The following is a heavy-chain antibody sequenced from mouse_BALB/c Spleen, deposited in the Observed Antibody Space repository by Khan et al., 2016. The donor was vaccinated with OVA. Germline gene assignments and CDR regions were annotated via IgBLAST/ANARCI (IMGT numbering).Heavy chain of an antibody. CDR2: ISSGGSYT. Sequence: EVELVESGGDLVKPGGSLKLSCAASGFTFSSYGMSWVRQTPDKRLEWVAAISSGGSYTYYPDSLKGRFTISRDNAKNTLYLQMSSLKSEDTAMYYWARQPGYYEGSAMDDWGQGTSVTVSS. V-gene: IGHV5-6*01. CDR3: ARQPGYYEGSAMDD. D-gene: IGHD2-3*01. J-gene: IGHJ4*01. CDR1: GFTFSSYG.